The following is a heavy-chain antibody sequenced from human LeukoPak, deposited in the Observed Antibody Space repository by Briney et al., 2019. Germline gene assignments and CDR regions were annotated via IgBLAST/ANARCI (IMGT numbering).Heavy chain of an antibody. J-gene: IGHJ4*02. CDR2: ISAYNGNT. V-gene: IGHV1-18*01. D-gene: IGHD4-17*01. CDR3: ARLDKYGDYGLGDFDY. CDR1: GYTFTSYG. Sequence: ASVKVSCKASGYTFTSYGISWVRQAPGQGLEWMGWISAYNGNTNYAQKLQGRVTMTTDTSTSTAYMELRSLRSDDTAVYYCARLDKYGDYGLGDFDYWGQGTLVTVSS.